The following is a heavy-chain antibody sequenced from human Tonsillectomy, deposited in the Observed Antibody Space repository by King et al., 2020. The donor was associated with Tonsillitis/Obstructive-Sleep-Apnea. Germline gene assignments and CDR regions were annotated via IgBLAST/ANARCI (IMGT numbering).Heavy chain of an antibody. V-gene: IGHV4-59*01. D-gene: IGHD4/OR15-4a*01. J-gene: IGHJ6*03. CDR3: ARGRAPTRPVLYSYYYYMDV. Sequence: VQLQESGPGLVKPSETLSLTCTVSGGSISSYYWSWIRQPPGKGLEWIGYIYYSGSTNYNPSLKSRVTISVDTSKNQFSLKLSSVTAADTAVYYCARGRAPTRPVLYSYYYYMDVWGKGTTVTVSS. CDR1: GGSISSYY. CDR2: IYYSGST.